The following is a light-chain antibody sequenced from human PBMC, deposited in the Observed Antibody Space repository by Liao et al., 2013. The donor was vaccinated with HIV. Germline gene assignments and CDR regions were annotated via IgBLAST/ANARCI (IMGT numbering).Light chain of an antibody. CDR2: YDS. CDR3: QMWDHSSDQVV. Sequence: SYELTQPPSVSVAPGMTATITCGGHSIGSKSVHWYQQRPGQAPVLVIHYDSARPSGIPERFSGSNSVNTATLTISTVEAGDEADYYCQMWDHSSDQVVFGGGTKVTVL. J-gene: IGLJ2*01. V-gene: IGLV3-21*01. CDR1: SIGSKS.